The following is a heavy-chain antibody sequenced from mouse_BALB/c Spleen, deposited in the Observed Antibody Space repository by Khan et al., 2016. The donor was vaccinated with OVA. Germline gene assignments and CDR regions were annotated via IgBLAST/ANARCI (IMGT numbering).Heavy chain of an antibody. D-gene: IGHD2-4*01. CDR3: ARKDYYDYDPFPY. CDR1: GYSITSEYT. Sequence: EVQLQESGPGLVKPSQSLSLTCTVTGYSITSEYTWNWIRQFPENKLEWMGFISYSGNTRYNPSLKSRISITRDTSKNQFFLQLNSVTSEDTATYYCARKDYYDYDPFPYWGQGTPVTVSA. J-gene: IGHJ3*01. V-gene: IGHV3-2*02. CDR2: ISYSGNT.